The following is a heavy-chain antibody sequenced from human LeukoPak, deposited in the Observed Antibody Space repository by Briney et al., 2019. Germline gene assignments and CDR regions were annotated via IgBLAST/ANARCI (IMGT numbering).Heavy chain of an antibody. Sequence: GGSLRLSCAASGFTFSTYGMTWIRQAPGKGLEWVAVIGTSGSSTYYADSVKGRFTISRDNSKNTLYLQMNSLRAEDTAVYYCAKRLPAGENYFDSWGQGTLVTVSS. CDR3: AKRLPAGENYFDS. CDR1: GFTFSTYG. V-gene: IGHV3-23*01. D-gene: IGHD6-25*01. CDR2: IGTSGSST. J-gene: IGHJ4*02.